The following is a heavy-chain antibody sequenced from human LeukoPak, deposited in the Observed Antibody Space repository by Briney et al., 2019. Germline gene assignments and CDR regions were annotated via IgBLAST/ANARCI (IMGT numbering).Heavy chain of an antibody. D-gene: IGHD5-18*01. Sequence: ASVKVSCKASGYTFTSYGISWVRQAPGQGLEWMGWISAYNGNTNYAQKLQGRVTMTTDTSTSTAYMELRSLRSDDTAVYYCARDLPGSPSYGWFDPWGQGTLVTVSS. CDR2: ISAYNGNT. CDR1: GYTFTSYG. V-gene: IGHV1-18*01. CDR3: ARDLPGSPSYGWFDP. J-gene: IGHJ5*02.